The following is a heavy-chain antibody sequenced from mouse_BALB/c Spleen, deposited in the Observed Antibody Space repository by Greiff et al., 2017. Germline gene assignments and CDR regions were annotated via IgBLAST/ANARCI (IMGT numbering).Heavy chain of an antibody. CDR2: ILPGSGST. V-gene: IGHV1-9*01. Sequence: QVQLQQSGAELMKPGASVKISCKATGYTFSSYWIEWVKQRPGHGLEWIGEILPGSGSTNYNEKFKGKATFTADTSSNTAYMQLSSLTSEDSAVYYCARRYGSSYDDWYFDVWGAGTTVTVSS. J-gene: IGHJ1*01. CDR1: GYTFSSYW. CDR3: ARRYGSSYDDWYFDV. D-gene: IGHD1-1*01.